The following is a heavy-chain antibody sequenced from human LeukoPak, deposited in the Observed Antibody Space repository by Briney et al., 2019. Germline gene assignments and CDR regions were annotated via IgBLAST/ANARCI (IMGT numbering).Heavy chain of an antibody. Sequence: GSLRLSCAASGFTFSSYWMTWVRQAPGKGLEWVANIRQDGGEKYYVDSVKGRFTVSRDNAKNSLYLQMNSLRAEDTAVYHCATDRYCTTDNCSDYWGQGTLVTVSS. CDR3: ATDRYCTTDNCSDY. J-gene: IGHJ4*02. CDR1: GFTFSSYW. CDR2: IRQDGGEK. V-gene: IGHV3-7*01. D-gene: IGHD2-8*01.